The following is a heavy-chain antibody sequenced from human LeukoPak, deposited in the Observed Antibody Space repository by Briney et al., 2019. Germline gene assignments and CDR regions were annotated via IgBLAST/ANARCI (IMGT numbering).Heavy chain of an antibody. CDR3: ARHVGGSGYLSYFDY. J-gene: IGHJ4*02. CDR2: IYYSGST. V-gene: IGHV4-39*01. CDR1: GASISSSSYD. D-gene: IGHD3-22*01. Sequence: SHSLSLACTVSGASISSSSYDSGRIRQPPGNGLQWIGSIYYSGSTYYNPSLKSRVTISVDTSKNNFSLKLSSVTAADTAVYYCARHVGGSGYLSYFDYWGQGTLVTVSS.